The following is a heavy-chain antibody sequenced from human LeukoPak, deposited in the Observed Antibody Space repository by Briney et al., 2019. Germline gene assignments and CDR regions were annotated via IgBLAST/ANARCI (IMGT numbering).Heavy chain of an antibody. CDR2: ISGSGGST. D-gene: IGHD6-13*01. CDR3: AKDSAAGKYNWFDP. Sequence: PEGSLRLSCAASGFTFSSYAMSWVRQAPGKGLEWVSAISGSGGSTYYADSVKGRFTISRDNSKNTLYLQMNSLRAEDTAVYYCAKDSAAGKYNWFDPWGQGTLVTVSS. CDR1: GFTFSSYA. V-gene: IGHV3-23*01. J-gene: IGHJ5*02.